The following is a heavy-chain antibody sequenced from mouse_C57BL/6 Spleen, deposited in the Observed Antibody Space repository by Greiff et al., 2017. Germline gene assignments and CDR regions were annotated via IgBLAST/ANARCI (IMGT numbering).Heavy chain of an antibody. CDR1: GYTFTSYW. J-gene: IGHJ2*01. V-gene: IGHV1-69*01. Sequence: QVQLKQPGAELVMPGASVKLSCKASGYTFTSYWMHWVKQRPGQGLEWIGEIDPSDSYTNYNQKFKGKSTLTVDKSSSTAYMQLSSLTSEDSAVYYCAIGGTRFDYWGQGTTLTVSS. CDR3: AIGGTRFDY. CDR2: IDPSDSYT. D-gene: IGHD4-1*01.